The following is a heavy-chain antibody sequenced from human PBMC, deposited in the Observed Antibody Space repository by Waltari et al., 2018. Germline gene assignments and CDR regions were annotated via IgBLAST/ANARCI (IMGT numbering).Heavy chain of an antibody. J-gene: IGHJ4*02. CDR3: ARHESAHYGGFDS. V-gene: IGHV4-38-2*01. CDR1: GDSITLASY. CDR2: VYHFESS. D-gene: IGHD4-17*01. Sequence: QVQLQESGPGLVKPSETLSLTCAVSGDSITLASYWGWIRQPPGKGLEWIGYVYHFESSSYNPSLKSRVTMSVDTSKRQFSLNLSSVTAADTAVYYCARHESAHYGGFDSWGRGTLVIVSA.